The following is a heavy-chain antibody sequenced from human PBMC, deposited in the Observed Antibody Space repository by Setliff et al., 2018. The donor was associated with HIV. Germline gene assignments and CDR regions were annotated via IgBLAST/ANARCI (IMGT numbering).Heavy chain of an antibody. CDR1: GFTFSSYE. D-gene: IGHD2-2*01. CDR2: ISASSSYT. Sequence: GGSLRLSCAASGFTFSSYEMNWVRQAPGKGLEWVSYISASSSYTSYADSVKGRFTISRDNAKNSLYLQMDNLRAEDTAVYYCASHFGYCSSTSCEGYWGQGALVT. J-gene: IGHJ4*02. V-gene: IGHV3-48*03. CDR3: ASHFGYCSSTSCEGY.